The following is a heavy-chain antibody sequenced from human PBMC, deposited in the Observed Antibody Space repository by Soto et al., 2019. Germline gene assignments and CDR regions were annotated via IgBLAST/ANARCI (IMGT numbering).Heavy chain of an antibody. J-gene: IGHJ4*02. D-gene: IGHD3-10*01. V-gene: IGHV3-23*01. CDR2: ISATGDTT. CDR1: GFTFNDFA. CDR3: AKDLIRGDGYIDFDY. Sequence: EVQLLESGGGLVQPGGSLRLSCAASGFTFNDFAINWVRQTPGKGLEWVSVISATGDTTYNADSVKGRFTISRDNSNNRLYLQLNNLRAEDTAVYFCAKDLIRGDGYIDFDYWGQGTLVTVSS.